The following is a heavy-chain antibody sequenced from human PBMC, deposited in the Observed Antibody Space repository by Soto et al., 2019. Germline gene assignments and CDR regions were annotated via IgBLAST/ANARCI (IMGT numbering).Heavy chain of an antibody. D-gene: IGHD3-3*01. CDR1: GFTFSSYS. J-gene: IGHJ6*02. V-gene: IGHV3-48*02. Sequence: PGGSLRLSCAASGFTFSSYSMNWVRQAPGKGLEWVSYISSSSSTIYYADSVKGRFTISRDNAKNSLYLQMNSLRDEDTAVYYCARVARVTIFGVGNGMDVWGQGTTVTVSS. CDR3: ARVARVTIFGVGNGMDV. CDR2: ISSSSSTI.